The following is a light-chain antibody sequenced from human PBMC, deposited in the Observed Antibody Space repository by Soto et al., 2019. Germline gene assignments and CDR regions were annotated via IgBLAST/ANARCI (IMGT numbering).Light chain of an antibody. CDR3: SSYTSSSTPV. CDR1: SSDVGGYNY. CDR2: EVS. Sequence: QSALTQPASVSGSPGQSITISCTATSSDVGGYNYVSWYQQHPGKAPKLMIYEVSNRPSGVSNRFSGSKSGNTASLTISGLQAEDEADYYCSSYTSSSTPVFGGGTQLTVL. V-gene: IGLV2-14*01. J-gene: IGLJ3*02.